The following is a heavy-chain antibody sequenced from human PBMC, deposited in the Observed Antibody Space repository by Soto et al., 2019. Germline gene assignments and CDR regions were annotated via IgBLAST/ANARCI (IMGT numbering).Heavy chain of an antibody. CDR3: ARLATSMVRRTESHNWFDP. CDR1: GGSISSSSYY. V-gene: IGHV4-39*01. D-gene: IGHD3-10*01. J-gene: IGHJ5*02. CDR2: IYYSGST. Sequence: SETLSLTCTVSGGSISSSSYYWGWIRQPPGKGLEWIGSIYYSGSTYYNPSLKSRVTISVDTSKNQFSLKLSSVTAADTAVYYCARLATSMVRRTESHNWFDPWGQGTLVTVSS.